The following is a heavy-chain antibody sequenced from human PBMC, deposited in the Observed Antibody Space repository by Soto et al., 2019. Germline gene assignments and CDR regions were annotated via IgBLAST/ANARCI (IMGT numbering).Heavy chain of an antibody. CDR1: GYTFSSHY. CDR3: ARLNYGGSSAWFDP. Sequence: QVQLVQSGAEVKKPGASVTISCKATGYTFSSHYLHWVRQALGQGLEWMGLINPSGGSTDYAQKFQGRVTMTRDTSTSTVYMELSSLRSEDTAVYYCARLNYGGSSAWFDPWGQGTPVTVSS. J-gene: IGHJ5*02. CDR2: INPSGGST. V-gene: IGHV1-46*01. D-gene: IGHD2-15*01.